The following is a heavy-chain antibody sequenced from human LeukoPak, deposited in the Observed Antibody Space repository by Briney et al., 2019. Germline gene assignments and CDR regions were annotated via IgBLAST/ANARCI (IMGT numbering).Heavy chain of an antibody. Sequence: PGGSLRLSCAASGFTFSSYAMHWVRQAPGKGLEWGAVISYDGSNKYYADSVKGRFTISRDNSKDTLYLQMNSLRGQDTAVYYWAKEDSSWDGDFFDYGGQGTLVTVSS. CDR1: GFTFSSYA. J-gene: IGHJ4*02. V-gene: IGHV3-30*04. D-gene: IGHD6-13*01. CDR2: ISYDGSNK. CDR3: AKEDSSWDGDFFDY.